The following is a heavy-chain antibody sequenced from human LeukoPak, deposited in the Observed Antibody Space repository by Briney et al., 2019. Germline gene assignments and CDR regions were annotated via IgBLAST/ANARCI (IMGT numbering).Heavy chain of an antibody. D-gene: IGHD2-2*01. CDR2: ISGSGGST. J-gene: IGHJ4*02. Sequence: PGGSLXXXXXASGXXXSSYAMSWVRQAPGKGLEWVSAISGSGGSTYYADSVKGRFTISRDNSKNTLYLQMNSLRAEDTAVYYCAKASANPDYWGQGTLVTVSS. CDR3: AKASANPDY. CDR1: GXXXSSYA. V-gene: IGHV3-23*01.